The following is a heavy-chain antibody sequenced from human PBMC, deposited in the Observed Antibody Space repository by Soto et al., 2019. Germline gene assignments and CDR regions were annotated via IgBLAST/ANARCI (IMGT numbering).Heavy chain of an antibody. D-gene: IGHD2-2*01. J-gene: IGHJ6*02. CDR3: ARLGGYCSTTGCYGYYAMDV. CDR1: GGSISSSNYY. Sequence: QLQLQESGPGLMKPSETLSLTCTISGGSISSSNYYWGWIRQPQGKGLEWIGSIYYSGNTYYNPSLKIRVTMSVDTSKNQFSRKLSSVTAADTAVYYCARLGGYCSTTGCYGYYAMDVWGQGTTVTVSS. CDR2: IYYSGNT. V-gene: IGHV4-39*01.